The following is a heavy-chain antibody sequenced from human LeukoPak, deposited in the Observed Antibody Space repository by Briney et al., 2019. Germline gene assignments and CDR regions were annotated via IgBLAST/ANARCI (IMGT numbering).Heavy chain of an antibody. CDR3: AGDTEGTIVVVPAAKY. D-gene: IGHD2-2*01. V-gene: IGHV3-48*03. J-gene: IGHJ4*02. CDR2: ISSSGSTI. CDR1: GFTFSSYE. Sequence: GGSLRLSCAASGFTFSSYEMNWVRQAPGKGLEWVSYISSSGSTIYYADSVKGRFTISRDNAKNSLYLQMNSLRAEDTAVYHCAGDTEGTIVVVPAAKYWGQGTLVTVSS.